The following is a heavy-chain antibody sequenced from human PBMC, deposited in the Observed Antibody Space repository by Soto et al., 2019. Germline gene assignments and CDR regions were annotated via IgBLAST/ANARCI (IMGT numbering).Heavy chain of an antibody. CDR2: IYPSGST. CDR3: ATLLSASTPVDY. D-gene: IGHD2-15*01. CDR1: GGSISSNNW. Sequence: QVQLQESGPGLVKPSGTLSLTCVVSGGSISSNNWWSWVRQPPGKGLEWIGEIYPSGSTNYNPSLTSRVTISVDKSKNQFSLKLSSVTAADTAVYYCATLLSASTPVDYWGQGTLVTVSS. J-gene: IGHJ4*02. V-gene: IGHV4-4*02.